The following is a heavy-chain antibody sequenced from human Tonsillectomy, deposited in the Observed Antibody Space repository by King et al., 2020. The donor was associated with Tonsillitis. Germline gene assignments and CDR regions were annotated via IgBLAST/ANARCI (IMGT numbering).Heavy chain of an antibody. CDR2: ISADGTNK. Sequence: VQLVESGGGVVQPGRSLRLSCAASGLTFTNYTMHWVRQTPGRGLEWVAVISADGTNKYYADSVQGRFTISRDNSKNTLYLRMYSLRPADTGAYYCATARVDVISFSSGLDAFDIWGQGTTVSVSS. J-gene: IGHJ3*02. CDR3: ATARVDVISFSSGLDAFDI. CDR1: GLTFTNYT. V-gene: IGHV3-30-3*01. D-gene: IGHD3-9*01.